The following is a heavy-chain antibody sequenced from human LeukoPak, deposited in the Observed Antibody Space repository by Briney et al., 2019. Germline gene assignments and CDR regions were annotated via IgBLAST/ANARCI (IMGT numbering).Heavy chain of an antibody. D-gene: IGHD3-10*01. V-gene: IGHV4-39*01. CDR1: GGSVSSTTYY. CDR2: INYSGST. J-gene: IGHJ4*02. CDR3: ARYVVYGSGKYYFDY. Sequence: SETLSLTCTVSGGSVSSTTYYWSWIRQPPGKGLEWIASINYSGSTYYNPSLKSRVTISVDTSEDQFSLKLSSVTAADTAVYYCARYVVYGSGKYYFDYWGQGTLVTVSS.